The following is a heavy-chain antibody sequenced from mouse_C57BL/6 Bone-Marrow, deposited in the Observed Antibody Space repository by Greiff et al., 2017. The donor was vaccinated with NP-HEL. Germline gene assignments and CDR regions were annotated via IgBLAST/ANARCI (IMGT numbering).Heavy chain of an antibody. Sequence: QVQLQQSGTELVKPGASVKLSCKASGYTFTSYWMHWLKQRPGQGLEWIGNINPNNGGTNDNEKFKTKATLTVDKSSSTAYMQLSSLTSEDSAVYDCARDAGYAFDYWGQGTTLTVSS. CDR2: INPNNGGT. J-gene: IGHJ2*01. D-gene: IGHD3-2*02. CDR3: ARDAGYAFDY. CDR1: GYTFTSYW. V-gene: IGHV1-53*01.